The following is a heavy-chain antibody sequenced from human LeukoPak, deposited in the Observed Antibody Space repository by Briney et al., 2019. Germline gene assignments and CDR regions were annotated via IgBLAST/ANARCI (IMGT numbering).Heavy chain of an antibody. Sequence: PGGSLRLSCAASGFTFSSYAMSWVRQAPGKGLEWVSYISSSTGTIYYADSVKGRFTISRDNAKNSLYLQMNSLRADDTAVYYCARDSRIAARLFDYWGQGTLVTVSS. CDR3: ARDSRIAARLFDY. CDR1: GFTFSSYA. V-gene: IGHV3-48*01. D-gene: IGHD6-6*01. J-gene: IGHJ4*02. CDR2: ISSSTGTI.